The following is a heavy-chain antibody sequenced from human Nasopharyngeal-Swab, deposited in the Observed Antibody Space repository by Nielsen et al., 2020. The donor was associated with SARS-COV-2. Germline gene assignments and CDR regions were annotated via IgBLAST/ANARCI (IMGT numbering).Heavy chain of an antibody. CDR1: GGSISSGGYS. V-gene: IGHV4-30-2*01. Sequence: SETLSLTCAVSGGSISSGGYSWSWIRQPPGKGLEWIGYIYHSGSTYYNPSLKSRVTISVDRSKNQFSLKLSSVTAADTAVYYCARGVSPYWGQGTLVTVSS. CDR2: IYHSGST. CDR3: ARGVSPY. J-gene: IGHJ4*02.